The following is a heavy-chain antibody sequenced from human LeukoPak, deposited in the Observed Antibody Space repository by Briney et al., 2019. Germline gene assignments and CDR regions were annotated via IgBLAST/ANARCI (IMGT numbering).Heavy chain of an antibody. D-gene: IGHD4-17*01. Sequence: GGSLRLSCAASKFAFSSYAMSWVRQAPGKGLEWVANIKQDGSEKYYVDSVKGRFTISRDNAKNSLYLQMNSLRAEDTAVFYCATDTAGFDHWGQGTLVTVSS. V-gene: IGHV3-7*03. CDR2: IKQDGSEK. CDR1: KFAFSSYA. CDR3: ATDTAGFDH. J-gene: IGHJ4*02.